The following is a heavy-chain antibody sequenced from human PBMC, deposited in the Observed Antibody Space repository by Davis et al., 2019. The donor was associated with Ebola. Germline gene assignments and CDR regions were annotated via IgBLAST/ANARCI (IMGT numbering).Heavy chain of an antibody. V-gene: IGHV3-43*02. Sequence: PGGSLRLSCAASGFTFSSYAMHWVRQAPGKGLEWVSLISGNGDSTFYADAVKGRFTISRDNSKNSLYLQMNSLRTEDTAVYYCAKEIDCGGDCSSNFWGQGTLVTVSS. D-gene: IGHD2-21*02. CDR2: ISGNGDST. CDR3: AKEIDCGGDCSSNF. CDR1: GFTFSSYA. J-gene: IGHJ4*02.